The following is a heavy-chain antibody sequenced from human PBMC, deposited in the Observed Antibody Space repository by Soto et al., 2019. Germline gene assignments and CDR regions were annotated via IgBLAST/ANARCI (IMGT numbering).Heavy chain of an antibody. CDR2: VNNDGRGT. J-gene: IGHJ3*02. Sequence: PGGSLRLSCAASGFTFSRYWMHWVRQAPGKGLVWVSRVNNDGRGTIYGDSVKGRFTVSRDNTKNTLFLQMNSLRVDDTAMYYCASSPLVAATPDAFDIWGQGTMVTVSS. CDR1: GFTFSRYW. D-gene: IGHD2-15*01. V-gene: IGHV3-74*01. CDR3: ASSPLVAATPDAFDI.